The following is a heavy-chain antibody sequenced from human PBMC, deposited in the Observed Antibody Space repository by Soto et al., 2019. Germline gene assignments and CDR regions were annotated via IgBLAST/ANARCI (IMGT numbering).Heavy chain of an antibody. CDR1: GDSFTNYW. D-gene: IGHD2-15*01. Sequence: GESLKISCKGSGDSFTNYWIGWVRQMPGKGLEFMGIIYPGDSETRYNPSFQGQVTISADKSISTAYLQWSSLKASDTAMYYCARPRYPGRGYDGMDAWGQGTTVTVSS. J-gene: IGHJ6*02. V-gene: IGHV5-51*01. CDR3: ARPRYPGRGYDGMDA. CDR2: IYPGDSET.